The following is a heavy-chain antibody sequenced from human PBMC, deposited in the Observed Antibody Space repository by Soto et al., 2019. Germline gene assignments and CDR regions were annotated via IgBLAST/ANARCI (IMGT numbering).Heavy chain of an antibody. CDR1: GGTFSSYA. J-gene: IGHJ6*02. Sequence: QVQLVQSGAEVKKPGSSVKVSCKASGGTFSSYAISWVRQAPGQGLEWMGGMIPIFGTANYAQKFQGRVTITAVESTSTAYMELSSLRSEDTAVYYCASGAYDFWSGPGGGMDVWGQVTTVTFSS. D-gene: IGHD3-3*01. CDR2: MIPIFGTA. CDR3: ASGAYDFWSGPGGGMDV. V-gene: IGHV1-69*12.